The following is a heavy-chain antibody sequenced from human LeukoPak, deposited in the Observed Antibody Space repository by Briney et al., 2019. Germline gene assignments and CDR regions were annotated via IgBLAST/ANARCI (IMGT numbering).Heavy chain of an antibody. CDR3: VRGGAKWLISIGMDV. V-gene: IGHV1-8*01. CDR2: MNPNSGNT. J-gene: IGHJ6*02. Sequence: ASVKVSCKASGYTFTSYDINWVRQAAGQGLEWMGWMNPNSGNTGYAQKFQGRVTMTRNTSISTAYMELSSLRSEDTAVYYCVRGGAKWLISIGMDVWGQGTTVTVSS. CDR1: GYTFTSYD. D-gene: IGHD6-19*01.